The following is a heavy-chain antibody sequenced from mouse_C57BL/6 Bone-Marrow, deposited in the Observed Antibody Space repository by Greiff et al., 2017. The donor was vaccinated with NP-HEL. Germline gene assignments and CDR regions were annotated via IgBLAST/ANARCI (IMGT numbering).Heavy chain of an antibody. J-gene: IGHJ4*01. CDR3: ARSRGYSYAMDY. Sequence: QVQLQQSGAELVRPGASVKLSCKASGYTFTDYYINWVKQRPGQGLEWIARIYPGSGNTYYNEKLKGKATLTAEKSSSTAYMQLSSLTSEDSAVYFCARSRGYSYAMDYWGQGTSVTVSS. D-gene: IGHD2-3*01. CDR2: IYPGSGNT. V-gene: IGHV1-76*01. CDR1: GYTFTDYY.